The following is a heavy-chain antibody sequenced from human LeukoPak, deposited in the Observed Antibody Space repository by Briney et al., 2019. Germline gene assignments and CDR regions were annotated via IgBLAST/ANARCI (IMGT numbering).Heavy chain of an antibody. D-gene: IGHD3-3*01. J-gene: IGHJ3*02. CDR2: INPNSGGT. Sequence: ASVKVSCKASGYTFTGYYMHWVRQAPGQGLEWMGWINPNSGGTNYAQKFQGRVTMTRDTSISTAYMELSRLRSDDTAVYYCAREKSGSYYDFWSGSRGAFDIWGQGTMVTVSS. CDR3: AREKSGSYYDFWSGSRGAFDI. CDR1: GYTFTGYY. V-gene: IGHV1-2*02.